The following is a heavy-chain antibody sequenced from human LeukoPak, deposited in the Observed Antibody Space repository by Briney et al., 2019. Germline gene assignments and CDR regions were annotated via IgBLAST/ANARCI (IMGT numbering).Heavy chain of an antibody. CDR3: ATGGGYRFAY. V-gene: IGHV7-4-1*02. CDR2: INTNTEKS. D-gene: IGHD6-25*01. J-gene: IGHJ4*02. CDR1: GYSITNYA. Sequence: ASGKVSCKASGYSITNYAILWVRQAPGQGLEWMGWINTNTEKSTYAPGFTGRYVFSLDSSVNTAYLQISSLKAEDTALYYCATGGGYRFAYWGQGTLVTVSS.